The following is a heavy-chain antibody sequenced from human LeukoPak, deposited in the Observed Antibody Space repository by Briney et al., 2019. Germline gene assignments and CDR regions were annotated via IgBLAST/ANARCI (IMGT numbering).Heavy chain of an antibody. CDR1: GGSISSSSYY. Sequence: SETLSLTCTVSGGSISSSSYYWGWIRQPPGKGLEWIGSIYYSGSTYYNPSLKSRVTISVDTSKNQFSLKLSSVTAADTAVYYCARDSSGWYHWFDPWGQGTLVTVSS. CDR2: IYYSGST. D-gene: IGHD6-19*01. CDR3: ARDSSGWYHWFDP. V-gene: IGHV4-39*07. J-gene: IGHJ5*02.